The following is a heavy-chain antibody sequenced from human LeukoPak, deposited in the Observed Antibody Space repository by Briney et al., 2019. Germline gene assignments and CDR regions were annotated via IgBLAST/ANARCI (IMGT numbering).Heavy chain of an antibody. Sequence: PSETLSLTCTVSGGSISSGGYYWSWIRQHPGKGLEWIGYIYYSGSTYYNPSLKSRVTISVDTSKNQFSLKLSSVTAADTAVYYCARESVGFSSSAPQGVNYYYYYMDVWGKGTTVTVSS. D-gene: IGHD6-6*01. CDR1: GGSISSGGYY. CDR2: IYYSGST. V-gene: IGHV4-31*03. J-gene: IGHJ6*03. CDR3: ARESVGFSSSAPQGVNYYYYYMDV.